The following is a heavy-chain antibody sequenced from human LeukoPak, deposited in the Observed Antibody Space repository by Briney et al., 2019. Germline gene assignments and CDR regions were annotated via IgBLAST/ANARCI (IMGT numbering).Heavy chain of an antibody. V-gene: IGHV4-31*03. Sequence: SETLSLTCTVSGGSISSGGYYWSWIRQRPGKGLEWIGYIYYSGSTYYNPSLESRVTISVDTSKNQFSLKLSSVTAADTAVYYCARDASTLAATGTYLFDYWGQGTLVTVSS. CDR1: GGSISSGGYY. CDR2: IYYSGST. D-gene: IGHD6-13*01. J-gene: IGHJ4*02. CDR3: ARDASTLAATGTYLFDY.